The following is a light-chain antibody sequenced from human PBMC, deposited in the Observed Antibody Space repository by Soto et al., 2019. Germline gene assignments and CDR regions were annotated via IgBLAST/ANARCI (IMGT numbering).Light chain of an antibody. CDR1: SSDIGGYNY. J-gene: IGLJ1*01. CDR2: EVS. Sequence: QSALTQPASVSGSPGQSITISCTGTSSDIGGYNYVSWYQHHPGKAPKLMFYEVSNRPSGVSNRFSGSKSGNTASLTISGLQAEDEADYYCSSYTTSSTRVFGTGTKLTVL. CDR3: SSYTTSSTRV. V-gene: IGLV2-14*01.